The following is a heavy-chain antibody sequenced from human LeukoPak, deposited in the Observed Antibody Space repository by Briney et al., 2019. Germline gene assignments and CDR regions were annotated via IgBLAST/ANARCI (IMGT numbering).Heavy chain of an antibody. J-gene: IGHJ4*02. CDR2: IGISSGNT. CDR1: GFTFSSYS. CDR3: ARDYKYAFDN. Sequence: GGSLRLSCAASGFTFSSYSMNWVRQAPGKGLEWISYIGISSGNTKYADSVKGRFTISGDKAKNSLYLQMNSLRVEDTAVYYCARDYKYAFDNWGQGTLVAVSS. V-gene: IGHV3-48*01. D-gene: IGHD5-24*01.